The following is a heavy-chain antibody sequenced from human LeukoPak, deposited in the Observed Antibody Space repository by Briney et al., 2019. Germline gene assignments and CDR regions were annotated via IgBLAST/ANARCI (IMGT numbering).Heavy chain of an antibody. CDR2: IFHSGSA. J-gene: IGHJ5*02. V-gene: IGHV4-38-2*02. CDR1: GYSISSGYL. CDR3: ARDPRWLTPDCTSTSCYENYFDP. D-gene: IGHD2-2*01. Sequence: SETLSLTCSVSGYSISSGYLWAWIRQSPGKGLEWIGSIFHSGSAHYNPSLKSRVTISVDTSRNQFSLKLNSVSATDTAVYYCARDPRWLTPDCTSTSCYENYFDPWGQGTLVTVSS.